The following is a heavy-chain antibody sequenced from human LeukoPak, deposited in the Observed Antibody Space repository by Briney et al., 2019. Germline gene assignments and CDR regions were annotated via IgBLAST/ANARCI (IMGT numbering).Heavy chain of an antibody. CDR3: AKRSGINYGYFDY. V-gene: IGHV3-23*01. D-gene: IGHD1-26*01. CDR1: RFTFSNYA. Sequence: PGGSLRLSCAASRFTFSNYAMSWVRQAPGKGLEWLSPITGNGDYTDYADSVKGRFTISRDNYRNTAYLQMNSLRAEDTAVYYCAKRSGINYGYFDYWGQGTLVTVSS. J-gene: IGHJ4*02. CDR2: ITGNGDYT.